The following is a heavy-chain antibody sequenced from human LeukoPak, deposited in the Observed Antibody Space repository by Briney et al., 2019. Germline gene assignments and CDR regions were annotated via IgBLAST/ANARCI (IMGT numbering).Heavy chain of an antibody. CDR2: IYYSGST. J-gene: IGHJ3*02. Sequence: SETLSLTCTVSGGSISSYYWSWIRQPPGKGLEWIGYIYYSGSTNYNPSLKSRVAISVDTSKNQFSLKLSSVTAADTAVYYCARARYYDSSGYQKGAFDIWGQGTMVTVSS. CDR1: GGSISSYY. CDR3: ARARYYDSSGYQKGAFDI. D-gene: IGHD3-22*01. V-gene: IGHV4-59*01.